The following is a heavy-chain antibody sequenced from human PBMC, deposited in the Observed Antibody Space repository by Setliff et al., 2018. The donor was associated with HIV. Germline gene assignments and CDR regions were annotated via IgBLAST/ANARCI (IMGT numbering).Heavy chain of an antibody. Sequence: ASVKVSCKASGGTFSSYTISWVRQAPGQGLDWMGGIVPIFGTTKSAQKFQGRVTITADESTSTASMGLNGLRSEDTAVYYCARGVGYCAGDCYSTYYYDYMDVWGKGTTVTVSS. V-gene: IGHV1-69*13. D-gene: IGHD2-21*02. J-gene: IGHJ6*03. CDR3: ARGVGYCAGDCYSTYYYDYMDV. CDR2: IVPIFGTT. CDR1: GGTFSSYT.